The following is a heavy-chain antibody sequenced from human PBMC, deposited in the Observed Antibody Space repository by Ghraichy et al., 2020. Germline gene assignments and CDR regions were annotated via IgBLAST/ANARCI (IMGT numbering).Heavy chain of an antibody. V-gene: IGHV3-15*07. CDR2: IKSKSAGETA. CDR1: GVSFSNVW. J-gene: IGHJ4*02. Sequence: GGSLRLSCAVSGVSFSNVWMNWVRQAPGKGLQWVGRIKSKSAGETADYAAPVKGRFTISRQDSESTVILQMNSLKTDDTGVYYCTTSPFGDAVAFFDSCGQGTLVTVSS. CDR3: TTSPFGDAVAFFDS. D-gene: IGHD4-17*01.